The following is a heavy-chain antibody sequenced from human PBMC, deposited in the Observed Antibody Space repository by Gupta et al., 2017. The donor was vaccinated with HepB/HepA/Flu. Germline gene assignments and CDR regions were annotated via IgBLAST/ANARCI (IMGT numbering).Heavy chain of an antibody. V-gene: IGHV6-1*01. Sequence: QVQLQQSGPGLVKPSQTLSLTCAISGDSVSGNRAAWNWIRQSPSRGLEWLGRTYYRPNWYNDYAWYNDYAVSVKGRITINPDTSKNQFSLHLNSVTPEDTAVYYCARNSDFWTFDYWGQGILVTVSS. J-gene: IGHJ4*02. CDR1: GDSVSGNRAA. CDR2: TYYRPNWYNDYAWYN. CDR3: ARNSDFWTFDY. D-gene: IGHD3-3*01.